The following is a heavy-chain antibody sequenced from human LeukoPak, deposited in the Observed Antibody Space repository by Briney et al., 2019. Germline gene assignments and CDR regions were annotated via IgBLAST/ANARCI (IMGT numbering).Heavy chain of an antibody. CDR3: VKRRLGYYYDSSGYRFDY. Sequence: PGGSLRLSCAASGFTFSSYGMHWVRQAPGKGLEWVAVISYDGSNKYYADSVKGRFPISRDNSKNTLYLQMNSLRAEDTAVYYCVKRRLGYYYDSSGYRFDYWGQGTLVTVSS. CDR1: GFTFSSYG. V-gene: IGHV3-30*18. CDR2: ISYDGSNK. J-gene: IGHJ4*02. D-gene: IGHD3-22*01.